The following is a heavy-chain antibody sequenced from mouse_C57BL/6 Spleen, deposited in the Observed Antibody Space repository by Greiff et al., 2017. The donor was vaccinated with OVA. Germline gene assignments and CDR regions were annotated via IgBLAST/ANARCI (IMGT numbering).Heavy chain of an antibody. CDR2: IDPSDSYT. J-gene: IGHJ4*01. D-gene: IGHD1-1*01. CDR3: ARGGSSYGAMDY. Sequence: VQLQQPGAELVKPGASVKLSCKASGYTFTSYWMQWVKQRPGQGLEWIGEIDPSDSYTNYNQKFKGKATLTVDTSSSTAYMQLSSLTSEDSAVDYCARGGSSYGAMDYWGQGTSVTVSS. CDR1: GYTFTSYW. V-gene: IGHV1-50*01.